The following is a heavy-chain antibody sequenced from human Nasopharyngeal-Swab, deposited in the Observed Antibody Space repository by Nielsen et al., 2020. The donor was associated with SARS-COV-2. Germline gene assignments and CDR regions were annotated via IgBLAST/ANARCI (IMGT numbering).Heavy chain of an antibody. Sequence: GESLKISCAASGFTFNNYNFNWVRQAPGKGLEWVSSISSSSSYIYYADSVKGRFTKNSLYLQMNSLRAEDTAVYYCARDGLDYDFWSAYFMDVWGQGTTVTVSS. CDR2: ISSSSSYI. V-gene: IGHV3-21*01. CDR3: ARDGLDYDFWSAYFMDV. CDR1: GFTFNNYN. D-gene: IGHD3-3*01. J-gene: IGHJ6*02.